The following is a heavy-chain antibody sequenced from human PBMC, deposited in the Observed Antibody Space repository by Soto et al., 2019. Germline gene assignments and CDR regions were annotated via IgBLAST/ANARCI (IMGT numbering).Heavy chain of an antibody. CDR3: GTPGRASDAGAEDHDYGMDV. J-gene: IGHJ6*02. CDR1: GFNFNDYA. D-gene: IGHD1-26*01. V-gene: IGHV3-23*01. Sequence: EVQILESGGGLVQPGGSLRLACVVSGFNFNDYAMSWVRQAPGKGLEWMSVISGSGGKTYYADSVKGRFTISRDNSKNTLFVQVHRLSAADTAVYYSGTPGRASDAGAEDHDYGMDVWGQGTTVIVSS. CDR2: ISGSGGKT.